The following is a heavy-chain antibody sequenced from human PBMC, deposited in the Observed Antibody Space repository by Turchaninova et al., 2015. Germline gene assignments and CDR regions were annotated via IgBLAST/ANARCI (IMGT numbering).Heavy chain of an antibody. D-gene: IGHD1-1*01. Sequence: QVRPVHSGXEVQXPGSXXXVSXKSPGGPVNNYQINWVRQAPEQGLEWIEGITPITGRTNDAQKCQDRVTLTADEGTSTVYMELSSLRSEDTATYFCARDGFNERFYDLWGQGTLVTVSS. J-gene: IGHJ2*01. CDR3: ARDGFNERFYDL. CDR1: GGPVNNYQ. CDR2: ITPITGRT. V-gene: IGHV1-69*01.